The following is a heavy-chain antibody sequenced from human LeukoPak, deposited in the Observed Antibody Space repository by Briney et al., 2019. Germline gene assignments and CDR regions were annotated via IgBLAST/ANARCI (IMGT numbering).Heavy chain of an antibody. Sequence: ASVKVSCKVSGYTLTELSMHWVRQAPGKGLEWMGGFDPEDGETIYAQKFQGRVTMTEDTSTDTAYMELSSLRSEDTAVYYCATQEATYCSGGSCYFDPWGQGTLVTVSS. CDR1: GYTLTELS. V-gene: IGHV1-24*01. CDR2: FDPEDGET. CDR3: ATQEATYCSGGSCYFDP. J-gene: IGHJ5*02. D-gene: IGHD2-15*01.